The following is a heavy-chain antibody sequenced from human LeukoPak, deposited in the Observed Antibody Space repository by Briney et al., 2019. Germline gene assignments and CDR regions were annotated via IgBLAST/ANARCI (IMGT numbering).Heavy chain of an antibody. CDR3: ARESPYYYYYYMDV. Sequence: SETLSLTCTVSGGSISSYYWSWIRQPAGKGLEWIGRIYTSGSTNYDPSLKSRVTMSVDTSKNQFSLKLSSVTAADTAVYYCARESPYYYYYYMDVWGKGTTVTVSS. V-gene: IGHV4-4*07. CDR1: GGSISSYY. J-gene: IGHJ6*03. CDR2: IYTSGST.